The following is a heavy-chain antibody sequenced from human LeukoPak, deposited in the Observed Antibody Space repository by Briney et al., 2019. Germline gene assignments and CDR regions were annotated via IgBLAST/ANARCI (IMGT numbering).Heavy chain of an antibody. CDR2: IYPYDSDT. CDR3: ARHIGYSAWNPDY. CDR1: GYSFTYYW. V-gene: IGHV5-51*01. Sequence: GESLKISCKASGYSFTYYWLGWVRQMPGKGLEWMGIIYPYDSDTRYSPSFQGQVTISADKSISTAYLQWSNLQASDTAMYYCARHIGYSAWNPDYWGQGTLVTVSS. J-gene: IGHJ4*02. D-gene: IGHD5-12*01.